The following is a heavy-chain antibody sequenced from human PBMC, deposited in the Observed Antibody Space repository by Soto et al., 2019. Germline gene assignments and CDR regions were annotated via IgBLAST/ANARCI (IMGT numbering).Heavy chain of an antibody. Sequence: SETLSLTCTVSGGSISSSSYYWGWIRQPPGKGLEWIGSIYYSGSTYYNPSLKSRVTISVDTSKNQFSLKLSSVTAADTAVYYCASQGLIRGYSGYDWDFDYWGQGTLVTVS. D-gene: IGHD5-12*01. CDR1: GGSISSSSYY. CDR2: IYYSGST. CDR3: ASQGLIRGYSGYDWDFDY. V-gene: IGHV4-39*01. J-gene: IGHJ4*02.